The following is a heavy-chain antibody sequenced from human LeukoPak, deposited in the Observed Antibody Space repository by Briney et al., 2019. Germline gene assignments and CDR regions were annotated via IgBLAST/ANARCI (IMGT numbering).Heavy chain of an antibody. Sequence: GGSLRLSCAASGFTFSRYAMSWVRQAPGKGLEWVSAISGGGDNTYYADSVRGRFIISRDNSKNTLFLQMNSLRAEDTAIYYCAKPVDGASVQRYFQHWGQGTLVTVSS. D-gene: IGHD1-1*01. CDR3: AKPVDGASVQRYFQH. CDR2: ISGGGDNT. J-gene: IGHJ1*01. CDR1: GFTFSRYA. V-gene: IGHV3-23*01.